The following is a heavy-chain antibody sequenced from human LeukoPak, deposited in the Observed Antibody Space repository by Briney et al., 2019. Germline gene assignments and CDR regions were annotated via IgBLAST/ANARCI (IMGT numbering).Heavy chain of an antibody. Sequence: SETLSLTCTVSGGSISSYYWSWIRQPPGKGLEWIGYIYYSGSTNYNPSLKSRVTISVDTSKNQFSLKLSSVTAADTAVYYCARDPYYYGSGSSYAFDIWGQGTMVTVSS. CDR3: ARDPYYYGSGSSYAFDI. D-gene: IGHD3-10*01. CDR2: IYYSGST. J-gene: IGHJ3*02. CDR1: GGSISSYY. V-gene: IGHV4-59*12.